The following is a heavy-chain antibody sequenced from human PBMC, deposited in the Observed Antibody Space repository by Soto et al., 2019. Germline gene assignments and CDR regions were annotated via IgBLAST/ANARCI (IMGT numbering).Heavy chain of an antibody. CDR2: IDSSTKYT. V-gene: IGHV3-11*06. Sequence: GGSLRLSCEASGFTFRDYYMTWFSQAPGKGLEWLSYIDSSTKYTNYADSVKGRFTISRDNAKNSLYLQMNSLRAEDTAVYYCAKDLGGKNYFDYWGQGTLVTVSS. J-gene: IGHJ4*02. D-gene: IGHD3-16*01. CDR3: AKDLGGKNYFDY. CDR1: GFTFRDYY.